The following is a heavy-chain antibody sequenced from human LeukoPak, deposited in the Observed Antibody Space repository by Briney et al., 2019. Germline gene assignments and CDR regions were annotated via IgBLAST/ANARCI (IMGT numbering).Heavy chain of an antibody. CDR3: AKNKRGSTYSSINY. D-gene: IGHD6-13*01. J-gene: IGHJ4*02. CDR1: GYTFTSYG. Sequence: ASVKVSCKASGYTFTSYGISWVRQAPGQGLEWMGWISAYNGNTNYAQKVQGRVTMTTDTSTSTAYMELRSLRSDDTAVYYCAKNKRGSTYSSINYWGQGTLVTVSP. CDR2: ISAYNGNT. V-gene: IGHV1-18*01.